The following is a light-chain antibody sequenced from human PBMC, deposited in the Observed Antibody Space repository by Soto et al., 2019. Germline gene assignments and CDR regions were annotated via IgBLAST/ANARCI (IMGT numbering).Light chain of an antibody. CDR1: QDISNY. CDR3: QLYHNRPPVT. CDR2: DAS. J-gene: IGKJ5*01. Sequence: DIQMTQSPSSLSASVGDRVTITCQASQDISNYLNWYQQKPGKAPKLLIYDASNLKTGVPSRFSGSGSGTNFTFTISSLQPEDVATYYCQLYHNRPPVTFGQGTRLEIK. V-gene: IGKV1-33*01.